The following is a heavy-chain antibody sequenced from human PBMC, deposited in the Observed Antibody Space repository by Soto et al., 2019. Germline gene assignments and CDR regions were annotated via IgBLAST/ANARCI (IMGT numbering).Heavy chain of an antibody. D-gene: IGHD3-10*01. V-gene: IGHV1-69*01. J-gene: IGHJ6*02. CDR1: GVSFNNNG. Sequence: QVQLVQSGAEVKKPGSSVKVSCKTSGVSFNNNGIGWVRQAPGHGLEWMGGVSPPFRTSNYARKFQGRISITADASTGTVNMELSSLSSEDTVQYYCARVLYYGSGSYSPYGMDVWGQGTTVTVYS. CDR2: VSPPFRTS. CDR3: ARVLYYGSGSYSPYGMDV.